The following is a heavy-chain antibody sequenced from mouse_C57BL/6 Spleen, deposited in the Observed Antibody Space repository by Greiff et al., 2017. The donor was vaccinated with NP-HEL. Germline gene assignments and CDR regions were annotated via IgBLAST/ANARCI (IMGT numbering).Heavy chain of an antibody. CDR2: IDPNSGGT. CDR1: GSTFTSYG. CDR3: ARGNWDDFDV. V-gene: IGHV1-72*01. Sequence: QVQLQQPGPELVKPGASVKRPCKASGSTFTSYGMHGVRRRPGRGLEGIGRIDPNSGGTKYNEKLKSKATLTVDKPSSTAYMQLSSLTSEDSAVYYCARGNWDDFDVWGTGTTVTVSS. J-gene: IGHJ1*03. D-gene: IGHD4-1*01.